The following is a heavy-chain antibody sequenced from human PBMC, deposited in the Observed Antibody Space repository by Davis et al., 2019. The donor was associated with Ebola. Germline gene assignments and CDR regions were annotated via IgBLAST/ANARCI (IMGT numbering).Heavy chain of an antibody. CDR3: AKFSRAGESD. Sequence: SETLSLTCTVSGGSVTSHYWSWIRQLPGKGLEWMGYFYHGGSTIYNRSFKSRISISVDTSKNQFSLRLSAVTAADTAVYYCAKFSRAGESDWGQGTLVTVSS. V-gene: IGHV4-59*02. J-gene: IGHJ4*02. CDR2: FYHGGST. CDR1: GGSVTSHY. D-gene: IGHD6-13*01.